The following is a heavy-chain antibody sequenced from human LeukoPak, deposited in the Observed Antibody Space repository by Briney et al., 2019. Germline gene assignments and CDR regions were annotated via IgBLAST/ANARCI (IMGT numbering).Heavy chain of an antibody. Sequence: GASVKVSCKASGYTFTGYYLHWVRQAPGQGLEWMGWINPNSGGTDYAQEFQGRVTMTRDTSISTAYMELSRLRSDDTAVYYCARDRIAVAGTVDSWGQGTLVTVSS. CDR3: ARDRIAVAGTVDS. D-gene: IGHD6-19*01. CDR1: GYTFTGYY. V-gene: IGHV1-2*02. CDR2: INPNSGGT. J-gene: IGHJ4*02.